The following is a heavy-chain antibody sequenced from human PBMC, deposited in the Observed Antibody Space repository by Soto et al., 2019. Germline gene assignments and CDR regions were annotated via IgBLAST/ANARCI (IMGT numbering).Heavy chain of an antibody. J-gene: IGHJ4*02. CDR1: GGSISSSSYY. CDR2: IYYSGST. CDR3: ARTRGIEQWLVVFDY. Sequence: QLQLQESGPGLVKPSETLSLTCTVSGGSISSSSYYWGWIRQPPGQGLEWIGSIYYSGSTYYNPSLKSRVTISVDTSKNQFSLKLSSVTAADTAVYYCARTRGIEQWLVVFDYWGQGTLVTVSS. D-gene: IGHD6-19*01. V-gene: IGHV4-39*01.